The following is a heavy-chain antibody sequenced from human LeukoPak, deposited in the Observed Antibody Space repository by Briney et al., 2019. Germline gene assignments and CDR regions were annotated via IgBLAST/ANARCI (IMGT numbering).Heavy chain of an antibody. D-gene: IGHD6-13*01. CDR1: GFTFTTYG. CDR2: VTPSGDPT. J-gene: IGHJ3*02. Sequence: GGTLRLSCAASGFTFTTYGMNWVRQAPGKGLEWVSGVTPSGDPTYYADSVKGRFIISRDNSKNTLYLQMNSLRAEDTAVYYCAKEDSTSDAFDIWGQGTMVTVSS. V-gene: IGHV3-23*01. CDR3: AKEDSTSDAFDI.